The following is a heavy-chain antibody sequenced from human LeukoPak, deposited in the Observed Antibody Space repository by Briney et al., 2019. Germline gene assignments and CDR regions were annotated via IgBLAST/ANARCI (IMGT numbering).Heavy chain of an antibody. Sequence: SETLSLTCTVSGGSISSCYWSWIRQPPGKGLEWIGYIYYSGSTNYNPSLKSRVTISVDTSKNQFSLKLSSVTAADTAVYYCARAPYSSSPRGLRRGAFDIWGQGTMVTVPS. CDR2: IYYSGST. V-gene: IGHV4-59*01. CDR3: ARAPYSSSPRGLRRGAFDI. CDR1: GGSISSCY. D-gene: IGHD6-13*01. J-gene: IGHJ3*02.